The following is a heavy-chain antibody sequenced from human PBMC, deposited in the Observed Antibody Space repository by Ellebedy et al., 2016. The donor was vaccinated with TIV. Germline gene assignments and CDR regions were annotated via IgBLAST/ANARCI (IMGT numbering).Heavy chain of an antibody. J-gene: IGHJ4*02. CDR3: ANRPRY. CDR1: GFTFSSYG. Sequence: GESLKISXAASGFTFSSYGMHWVRQAPGKGLEYVSAISSNGGSTYYADSVKGRFTISRDNSKNTLYLQMSSLRAEDTAVYYCANRPRYWGQGTLVTVSS. CDR2: ISSNGGST. V-gene: IGHV3-64D*06.